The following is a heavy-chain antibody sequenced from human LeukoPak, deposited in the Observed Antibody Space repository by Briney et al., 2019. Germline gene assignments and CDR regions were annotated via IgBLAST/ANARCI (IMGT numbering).Heavy chain of an antibody. V-gene: IGHV3-74*01. CDR2: IRSDGTST. Sequence: GGSLRLSCEASGFSISTYWIHWVRQAPGEGLIWVSLIRSDGTSTSYADSVKGRFTISRDNAKNTVYLQMNSLRAEDTAVYYCARDLGSGTPLDCRGQGTLVTVSS. D-gene: IGHD1-7*01. CDR3: ARDLGSGTPLDC. CDR1: GFSISTYW. J-gene: IGHJ4*02.